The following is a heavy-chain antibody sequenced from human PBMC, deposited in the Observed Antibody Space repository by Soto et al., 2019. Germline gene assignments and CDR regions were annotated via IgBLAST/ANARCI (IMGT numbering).Heavy chain of an antibody. CDR1: GYTFTDYR. CDR3: ARPAGRLANWFDP. Sequence: ASVKVSCKASGYTFTDYRMIWVRQAPGQGLEWMGIINSSGGSTNYAPNFQGRVTLTRDLFTSTVYMELSNLRSEDTAVYYCARPAGRLANWFDPWGQGTLVTVSS. V-gene: IGHV1-46*01. J-gene: IGHJ5*02. CDR2: INSSGGST. D-gene: IGHD6-6*01.